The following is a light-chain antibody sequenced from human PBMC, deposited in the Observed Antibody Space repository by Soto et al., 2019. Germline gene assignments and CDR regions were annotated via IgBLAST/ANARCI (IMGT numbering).Light chain of an antibody. J-gene: IGKJ5*01. V-gene: IGKV1-33*01. CDR3: QQYDDLPIT. Sequence: DFQMTQSPSTLSSSVGDTFTITFQASHDISHYLNWYQQKPGKALKLLIYDASNLHPGVPSRFRGSGSGTEFSFNITSLQPEDVATYYCQQYDDLPITFGQGTRLEIK. CDR2: DAS. CDR1: HDISHY.